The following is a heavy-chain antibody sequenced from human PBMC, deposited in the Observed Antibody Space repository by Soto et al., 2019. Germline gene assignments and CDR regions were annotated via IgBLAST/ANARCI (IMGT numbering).Heavy chain of an antibody. Sequence: GGSLRLSCAASGFTFSSYAMSWVRQAPGKGLEWVSAISGSGGSTYYADSVKGRFTISRDNSKNTLYLQMNSLRAEDTAVYYCAKGAYQLLPLILPFDYWGQGTLVTVSS. J-gene: IGHJ4*02. CDR3: AKGAYQLLPLILPFDY. D-gene: IGHD2-2*01. CDR2: ISGSGGST. V-gene: IGHV3-23*01. CDR1: GFTFSSYA.